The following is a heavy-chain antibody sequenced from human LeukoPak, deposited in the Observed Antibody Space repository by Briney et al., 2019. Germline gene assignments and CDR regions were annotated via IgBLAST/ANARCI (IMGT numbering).Heavy chain of an antibody. CDR3: AREVSILVVTADNSGFDP. CDR2: IYYSGST. J-gene: IGHJ5*02. CDR1: GGSISSGGYY. D-gene: IGHD2-21*02. Sequence: PSQTLSLTCTVSGGSISSGGYYWSWIRQHPGKGLEWLGYIYYSGSTYYNPSLKSRVTISVDTSKIQFSLKLSSVTAADTAVYYCAREVSILVVTADNSGFDPWGQGTLVTVSS. V-gene: IGHV4-31*03.